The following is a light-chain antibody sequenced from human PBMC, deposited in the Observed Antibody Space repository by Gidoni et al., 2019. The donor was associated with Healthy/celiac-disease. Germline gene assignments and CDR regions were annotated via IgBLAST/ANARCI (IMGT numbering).Light chain of an antibody. CDR1: SRDVGGYNY. CDR3: SSYAGSNNWGV. Sequence: QSALTQPPSASGSPGQSVTISCTGTSRDVGGYNYVSWYQQHPGKAPKLMIYEVSKRPSGVPDRFSGSKSGNTASLTVSGLQAEDEADYYCSSYAGSNNWGVFGGGTKLTVL. CDR2: EVS. V-gene: IGLV2-8*01. J-gene: IGLJ2*01.